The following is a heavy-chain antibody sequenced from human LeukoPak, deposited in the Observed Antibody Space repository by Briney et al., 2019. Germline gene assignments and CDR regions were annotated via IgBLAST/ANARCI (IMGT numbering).Heavy chain of an antibody. D-gene: IGHD2-2*01. CDR1: GGSISSSSYY. CDR3: ARGVYLTYCSSTSCYFDY. V-gene: IGHV4-39*01. CDR2: IYYSGST. J-gene: IGHJ4*02. Sequence: SETPSLTCTVSGGSISSSSYYWGWIRQPPGKGLEWIGSIYYSGSTYYNPSLKSRVTISVDTSKNQFSLKLSSVTAADTAVYYCARGVYLTYCSSTSCYFDYWGQGTLVTVSS.